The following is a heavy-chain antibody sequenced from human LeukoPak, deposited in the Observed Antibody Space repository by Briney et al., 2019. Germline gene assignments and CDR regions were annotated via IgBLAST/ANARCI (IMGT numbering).Heavy chain of an antibody. V-gene: IGHV1-18*01. CDR2: ISVYNGNT. D-gene: IGHD2-15*01. J-gene: IGHJ5*02. CDR3: ARLTGYCSGGSCYDWFDP. CDR1: GYTFTSYG. Sequence: GASVKVSCKASGYTFTSYGISWVRRAPGQGLEWMGWISVYNGNTNYAQKLQGRVTMTTDTSTSTAYMELRSLRSDDTAVYYCARLTGYCSGGSCYDWFDPWGQGTLVTVSS.